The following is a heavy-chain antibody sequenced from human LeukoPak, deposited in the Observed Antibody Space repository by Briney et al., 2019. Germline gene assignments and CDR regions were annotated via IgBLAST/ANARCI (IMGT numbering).Heavy chain of an antibody. V-gene: IGHV4-39*01. CDR2: IYYSGST. CDR1: GGSISSSSYY. Sequence: SETLSLTCTVSGGSISSSSYYWGWIRQPPGKGLEWIGSIYYSGSTYYNPSLKSRVTISVDTSKNQFSLTLSSVTAADTAVYYCARLVLEFPSNWFDPWGQGTLVTVSS. J-gene: IGHJ5*02. D-gene: IGHD2-8*01. CDR3: ARLVLEFPSNWFDP.